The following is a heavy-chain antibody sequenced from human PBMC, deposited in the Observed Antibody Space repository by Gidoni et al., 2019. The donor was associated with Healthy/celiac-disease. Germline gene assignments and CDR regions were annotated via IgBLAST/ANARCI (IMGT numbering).Heavy chain of an antibody. CDR2: ISSSSSYI. Sequence: EMQLVESGGGLVKPGGSRRPSCDASGFPFSAYTMNWVRQAPGKGLEWVSSISSSSSYIYYADSVKGRFTISRDNAKNSLYLQMNSLRAEDTAVYYCARVHLGTGDYYYYGMDVWGQGTTVTVSS. J-gene: IGHJ6*02. CDR3: ARVHLGTGDYYYYGMDV. CDR1: GFPFSAYT. V-gene: IGHV3-21*01. D-gene: IGHD1-1*01.